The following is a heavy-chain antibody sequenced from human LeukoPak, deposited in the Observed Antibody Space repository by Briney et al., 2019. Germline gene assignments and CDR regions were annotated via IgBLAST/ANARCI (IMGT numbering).Heavy chain of an antibody. D-gene: IGHD4-17*01. CDR3: ARGTTVTTRTAFDY. V-gene: IGHV4-34*01. Sequence: SETLSLTCAVYGGSFSGYYWSWIRQPPGKGLEWIGEINHSGSTNYNPSLKSRVTISVDTSKNQFSLKLSSVTAADTAVYYCARGTTVTTRTAFDYWGQGTLVTVSS. CDR2: INHSGST. CDR1: GGSFSGYY. J-gene: IGHJ4*02.